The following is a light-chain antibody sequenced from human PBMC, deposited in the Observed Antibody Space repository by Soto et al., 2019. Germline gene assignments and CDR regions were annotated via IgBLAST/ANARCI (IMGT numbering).Light chain of an antibody. CDR1: SSDVDAYNH. CDR2: EVS. V-gene: IGLV2-14*01. Sequence: QSVLTQPASVSGSAGQSMTISCTGTSSDVDAYNHVSWYQQHPGKAPKLMIYEVSNRPSGVSNRFSGSKSGNTASPTISGLQAEDEADYYCSSYTSTNTYVFGTGTKVTVL. CDR3: SSYTSTNTYV. J-gene: IGLJ1*01.